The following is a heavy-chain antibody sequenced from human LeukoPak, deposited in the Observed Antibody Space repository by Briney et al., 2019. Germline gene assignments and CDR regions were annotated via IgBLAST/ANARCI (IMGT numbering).Heavy chain of an antibody. V-gene: IGHV4-34*04. CDR2: INHRGRT. CDR3: ARPQRGIAVAGTYMDV. J-gene: IGHJ6*03. CDR1: GGSFSGYY. D-gene: IGHD6-19*01. Sequence: PSETLSLTCAVYGGSFSGYYWSWVRQPPGKGLEWSGEINHRGRTNNNPSLKSGDTISVDTSKNQFSLKLSSVTAADTAVYYCARPQRGIAVAGTYMDVWGKGTTVTVSS.